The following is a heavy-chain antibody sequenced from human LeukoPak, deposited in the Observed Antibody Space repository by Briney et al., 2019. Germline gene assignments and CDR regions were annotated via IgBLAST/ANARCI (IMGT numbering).Heavy chain of an antibody. CDR1: GFTFDNYN. J-gene: IGHJ4*02. CDR2: INRRSNSI. D-gene: IGHD6-13*01. CDR3: ARDGEAAGNMDY. Sequence: GESLRLSCAASGFTFDNYNMDWVRQAPGKGLEWVSYINRRSNSIYYADSVKGRFTISRDNAKNSLYLQMNSLRAEDTAVYYCARDGEAAGNMDYWGQGTLVTVSS. V-gene: IGHV3-48*04.